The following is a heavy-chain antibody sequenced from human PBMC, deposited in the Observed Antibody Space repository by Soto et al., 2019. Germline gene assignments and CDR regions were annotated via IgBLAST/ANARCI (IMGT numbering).Heavy chain of an antibody. CDR2: IYPGDSDT. CDR3: ASHVVVVPAAIGYYGMDV. V-gene: IGHV5-51*01. Sequence: EVQLVQSGAEVKEPGESLKISCKGSGYSFTSYWIGWVRQMPGKGLEWMGIIYPGDSDTRYSPSFQGQVTISADKSISPAYLQWSSLTASDTAMYYCASHVVVVPAAIGYYGMDVWGQGTTVTVSS. D-gene: IGHD2-2*01. J-gene: IGHJ6*02. CDR1: GYSFTSYW.